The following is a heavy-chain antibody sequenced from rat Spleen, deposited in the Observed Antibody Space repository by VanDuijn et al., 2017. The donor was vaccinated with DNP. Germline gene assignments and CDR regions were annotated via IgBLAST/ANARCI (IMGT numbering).Heavy chain of an antibody. J-gene: IGHJ2*01. CDR1: GFTFSDCA. CDR2: ISTGGVNT. D-gene: IGHD5-1*01. Sequence: EVQLVESGGDLVRPGRSLQLSCAASGFTFSDCAMAWVRQTPTKGLEWVASISTGGVNTYYRDSVKGRFTVSRDNARSTLYLQMNSLRSEDTATYYCARGGGSSDYWGQGVMVTVSS. V-gene: IGHV5-25*01. CDR3: ARGGGSSDY.